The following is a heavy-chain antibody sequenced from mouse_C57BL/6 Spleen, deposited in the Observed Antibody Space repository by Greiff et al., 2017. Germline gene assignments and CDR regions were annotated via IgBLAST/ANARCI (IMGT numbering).Heavy chain of an antibody. CDR3: ARSGTTVVALYYYAMDY. CDR1: GYSFTDYN. J-gene: IGHJ4*01. CDR2: INPNYGTT. Sequence: VQLKQSGPELVKPGASVKISCKASGYSFTDYNMNWVKQSNGKSLEWIGVINPNYGTTSYNQKFKGKATLTVDQSSSTAYMQLNSLTSEDSAVYYCARSGTTVVALYYYAMDYWGQGTSVTVSS. D-gene: IGHD1-1*01. V-gene: IGHV1-39*01.